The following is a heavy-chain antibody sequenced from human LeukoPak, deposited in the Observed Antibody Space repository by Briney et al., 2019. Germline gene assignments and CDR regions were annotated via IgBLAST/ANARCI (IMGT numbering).Heavy chain of an antibody. V-gene: IGHV1-69*13. Sequence: GASVKVSCKASGYTFTSYGISWVRQAPGQGLEWMGGIIPIFGTANYAQKFQGRVTITADESTSTAYMELSSLRSEDTAVYYCALNNPGYCSSSSCSPGVFDIWGQGTMVTVSS. CDR2: IIPIFGTA. D-gene: IGHD2-2*01. CDR1: GYTFTSYG. J-gene: IGHJ3*02. CDR3: ALNNPGYCSSSSCSPGVFDI.